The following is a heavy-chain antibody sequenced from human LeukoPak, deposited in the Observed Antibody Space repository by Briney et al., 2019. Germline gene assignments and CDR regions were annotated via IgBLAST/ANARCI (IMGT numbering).Heavy chain of an antibody. CDR2: IYSGGST. CDR1: GFAVSSNY. CDR3: ARGGSYLSAFDI. D-gene: IGHD1-26*01. J-gene: IGHJ3*02. Sequence: GGSLRLSCAASGFAVSSNYMSWVRQAPGKGLEWVSIIYSGGSTFYADSVKGRFTISRDNSKNTLYLQMNSLRAEDTAVYYCARGGSYLSAFDIWGQGTMVTVSS. V-gene: IGHV3-53*01.